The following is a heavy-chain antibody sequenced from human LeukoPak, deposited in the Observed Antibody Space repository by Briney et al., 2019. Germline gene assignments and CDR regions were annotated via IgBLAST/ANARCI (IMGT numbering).Heavy chain of an antibody. Sequence: GGSLRLSCAASGFTFSSYAMSWVRQAPGKGLEWVSYINSGSSTIYYADSVKGRFTISRDNAKNTMYLQMNSLRAEDTAVYYCAKDRPTWPIDYWGQGTLVTVSS. J-gene: IGHJ4*02. V-gene: IGHV3-48*01. CDR2: INSGSSTI. D-gene: IGHD5-12*01. CDR3: AKDRPTWPIDY. CDR1: GFTFSSYA.